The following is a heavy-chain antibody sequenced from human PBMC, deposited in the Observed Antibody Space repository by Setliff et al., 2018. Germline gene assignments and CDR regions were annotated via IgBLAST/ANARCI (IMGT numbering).Heavy chain of an antibody. CDR3: ARKGPNSSSHVFGY. Sequence: ASVKVSCKASGYTFISYALHWVRQAPGQRLQWMGWINPASGNTKYSQEFQGRVTITRDTSATTVYMELSSLRSDDMAVHYCARKGPNSSSHVFGYWGQGTQVTVSS. D-gene: IGHD3-16*01. CDR1: GYTFISYA. CDR2: INPASGNT. J-gene: IGHJ4*02. V-gene: IGHV1-3*03.